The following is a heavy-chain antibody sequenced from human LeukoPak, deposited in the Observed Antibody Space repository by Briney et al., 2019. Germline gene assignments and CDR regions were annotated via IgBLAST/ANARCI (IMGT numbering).Heavy chain of an antibody. CDR1: GFIFSSYW. Sequence: PGGSLRLSCAASGFIFSSYWMHWVRQAPGKGLVWVSRINKDGSSTDYADSVKGRFTISRDNAKNTLYLQMNSLRAEDTAVYFCARVAGSSSQWGQGTLVTVPS. CDR3: ARVAGSSSQ. D-gene: IGHD6-6*01. V-gene: IGHV3-74*01. J-gene: IGHJ4*02. CDR2: INKDGSST.